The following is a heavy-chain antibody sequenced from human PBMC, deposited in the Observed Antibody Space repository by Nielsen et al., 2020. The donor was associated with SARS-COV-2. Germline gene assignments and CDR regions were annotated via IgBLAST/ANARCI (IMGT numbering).Heavy chain of an antibody. CDR3: ARGAGRYWEATYFDY. Sequence: GGSLRLSCAASGFTFSSYDMHWVRQAPGKGLEWVTFIRYDGSHKYYADSVKGRFTISRDNSKNTLYLQMNSLRAEDTAIYYCARGAGRYWEATYFDYWGQGTLVTVSS. CDR2: IRYDGSHK. D-gene: IGHD3-10*01. V-gene: IGHV3-30*02. CDR1: GFTFSSYD. J-gene: IGHJ4*02.